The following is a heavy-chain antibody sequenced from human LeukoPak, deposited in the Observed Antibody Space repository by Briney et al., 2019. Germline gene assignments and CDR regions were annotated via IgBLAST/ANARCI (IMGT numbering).Heavy chain of an antibody. V-gene: IGHV4-34*01. Sequence: PSETLSLTCAVYGGSFSGYYWSWIRQPPGKGLEWIGEINHSGSTNYNPSLKSRVTISVDTSENQFSLKLSSVTAADTAVYYCARGIRWERRFDYWGQGTLVTVSS. CDR1: GGSFSGYY. CDR2: INHSGST. CDR3: ARGIRWERRFDY. D-gene: IGHD1-26*01. J-gene: IGHJ4*02.